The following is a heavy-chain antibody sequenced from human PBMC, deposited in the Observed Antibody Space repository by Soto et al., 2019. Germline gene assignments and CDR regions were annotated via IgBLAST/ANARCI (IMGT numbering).Heavy chain of an antibody. CDR3: ATPLTIAVAGSFHY. J-gene: IGHJ4*02. CDR1: GFSFSYYA. CDR2: ISGSGGNT. Sequence: GGSLRLSCAASGFSFSYYAMSWVRQAPGKGLEWVSDISGSGGNTYHADSVKGRFTISRDNSKNTLYLQMNSLRAEDTAVYYCATPLTIAVAGSFHYWGQGSLVTVSS. D-gene: IGHD6-19*01. V-gene: IGHV3-23*01.